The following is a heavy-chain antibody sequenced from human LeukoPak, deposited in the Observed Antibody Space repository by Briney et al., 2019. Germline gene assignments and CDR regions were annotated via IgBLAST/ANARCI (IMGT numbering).Heavy chain of an antibody. J-gene: IGHJ4*02. CDR1: GFTFSNYG. CDR3: ARDNYNGSGTYYSNFDY. Sequence: GGSLSLSCAASGFTFSNYGMHWVRQAPGKGLEWVAVTWYDGSNKYYADSVKGRFTISRDNSKNTLYLQMNSLRDEDTALYYCARDNYNGSGTYYSNFDYWGQGTLVTVSS. V-gene: IGHV3-33*01. D-gene: IGHD3-10*01. CDR2: TWYDGSNK.